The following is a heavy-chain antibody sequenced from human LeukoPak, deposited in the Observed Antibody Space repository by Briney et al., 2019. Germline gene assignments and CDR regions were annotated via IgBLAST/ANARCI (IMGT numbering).Heavy chain of an antibody. CDR3: ARDQGEIWFGELLVQIDY. Sequence: PGGSLRLSCAASGFTFSSYWMHWVRQAPGKGLVWVSRINSDGSSTSYADSVKGRFTISRDNAKNTLYLQMNSLRAEDTAVYYCARDQGEIWFGELLVQIDYWGQGTLVTVSS. V-gene: IGHV3-74*01. J-gene: IGHJ4*02. D-gene: IGHD3-10*01. CDR2: INSDGSST. CDR1: GFTFSSYW.